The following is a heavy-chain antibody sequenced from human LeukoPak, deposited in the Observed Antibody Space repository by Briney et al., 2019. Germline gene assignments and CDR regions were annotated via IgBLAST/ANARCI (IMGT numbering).Heavy chain of an antibody. CDR3: ARERTRGYSYGYFVNWFDP. J-gene: IGHJ5*02. V-gene: IGHV1-2*02. Sequence: ASVTVSCKASGYTFTCYYMHWVRQAPGQGLEWMGWINPNSGGTNYAQKFQGRVTMTRDTSISTAYMELSRLRSDDTAVYYCARERTRGYSYGYFVNWFDPWGQGTLVTVSS. CDR1: GYTFTCYY. CDR2: INPNSGGT. D-gene: IGHD5-18*01.